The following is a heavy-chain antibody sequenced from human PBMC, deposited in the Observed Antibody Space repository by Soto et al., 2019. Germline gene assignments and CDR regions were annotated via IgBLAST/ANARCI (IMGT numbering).Heavy chain of an antibody. CDR3: ATDCRIIKGDVRPNNFYYMDV. Sequence: GGSLRLSCAASGFTFSSYWMSWVRQAPGKGLEWVANIKQDGSEKYYVDSVKGRFTISRDNAKNSLYLQMNSLRAEDTAVYYCATDCRIIKGDVRPNNFYYMDVWGKGTTVTVAS. V-gene: IGHV3-7*01. CDR2: IKQDGSEK. D-gene: IGHD2-15*01. J-gene: IGHJ6*03. CDR1: GFTFSSYW.